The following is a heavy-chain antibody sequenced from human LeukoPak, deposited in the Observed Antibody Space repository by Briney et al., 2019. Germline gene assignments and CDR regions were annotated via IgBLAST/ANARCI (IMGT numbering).Heavy chain of an antibody. CDR3: ARSARGPASDYYYMDV. J-gene: IGHJ6*03. D-gene: IGHD1-14*01. CDR1: GYSFTSYW. V-gene: IGHV5-51*01. Sequence: GESLKISCKGSGYSFTSYWIGWVRQMPGKGLEWMGIIYPGDSDTRYSPSFQGQVTISADKSISTAYLQWSSLKASDTAMYYCARSARGPASDYYYMDVWGKGTTVTVSS. CDR2: IYPGDSDT.